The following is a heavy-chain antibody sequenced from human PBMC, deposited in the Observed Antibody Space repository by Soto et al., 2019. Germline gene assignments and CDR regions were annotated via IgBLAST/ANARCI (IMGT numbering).Heavy chain of an antibody. J-gene: IGHJ5*02. Sequence: SVKVSCKASGGTFSSYAISWVRQAPGQGLEWMGGIIPIFGTANYAQKFQGRVTITADESTSTAYMELSSLRSEDTAVYYCERDLGYQLLYNWFDPWGQGTLVT. V-gene: IGHV1-69*13. CDR2: IIPIFGTA. D-gene: IGHD2-2*02. CDR3: ERDLGYQLLYNWFDP. CDR1: GGTFSSYA.